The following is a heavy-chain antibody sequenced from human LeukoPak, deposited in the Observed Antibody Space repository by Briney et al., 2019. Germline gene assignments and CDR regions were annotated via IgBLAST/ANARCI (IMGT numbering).Heavy chain of an antibody. CDR2: ISDRGGRT. CDR1: GITLSNYG. Sequence: GGSLRLSCAVSGITLSNYGMSWVRQAPGKGLEWVAGISDRGGRTNYADSVKGRFTISRENSKNTLYLQMNSLRAEDTAVCFCAKRGVVIRVILVGFHREAYYFDSWGQGALVTVSS. J-gene: IGHJ4*02. D-gene: IGHD3-10*01. CDR3: AKRGVVIRVILVGFHREAYYFDS. V-gene: IGHV3-23*01.